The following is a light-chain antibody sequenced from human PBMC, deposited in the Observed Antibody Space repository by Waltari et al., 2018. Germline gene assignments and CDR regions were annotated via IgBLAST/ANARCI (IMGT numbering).Light chain of an antibody. J-gene: IGLJ2*01. Sequence: QSALTQPASVSGSPGQSISISCTGISSDVGGFNFVAWYQQHPGKALKLMIYDVFNRPSGVSTRFSGSKSDNAASLVISGLQAEDEAVYYCSSYTASPPHVVFGGGTKVTVL. CDR3: SSYTASPPHVV. V-gene: IGLV2-14*03. CDR1: SSDVGGFNF. CDR2: DVF.